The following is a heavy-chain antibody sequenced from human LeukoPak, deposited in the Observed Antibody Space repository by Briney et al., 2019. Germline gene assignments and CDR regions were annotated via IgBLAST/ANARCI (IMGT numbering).Heavy chain of an antibody. CDR2: ISSSGSTI. CDR1: GFTFSNYS. CDR3: ANHLACGSTSCPPFDY. J-gene: IGHJ4*02. Sequence: PGGSLRLSCVASGFTFSNYSMKWVRQVPGKGLEWVSHISSSGSTIYYADSVKGRFTISRDNAKNSLYLQLNSLRAEDTAVYYCANHLACGSTSCPPFDYWGQGTLVTVSS. D-gene: IGHD2-2*01. V-gene: IGHV3-48*01.